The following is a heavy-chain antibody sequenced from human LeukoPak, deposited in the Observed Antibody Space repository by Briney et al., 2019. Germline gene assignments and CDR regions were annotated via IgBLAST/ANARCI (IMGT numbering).Heavy chain of an antibody. D-gene: IGHD6-19*01. V-gene: IGHV4-30-4*01. CDR3: ARTMRSGWQPIDTFGI. J-gene: IGHJ3*02. CDR2: IYYSGST. CDR1: GGSISSGDYY. Sequence: PSETLSLTCTVSGGSISSGDYYWGWIRQPPGKGLEWIGYIYYSGSTYYNPSLKSRVTISVDTSKNQFSLKLGSVTAADTAVYYCARTMRSGWQPIDTFGIWGQGTMVTVSS.